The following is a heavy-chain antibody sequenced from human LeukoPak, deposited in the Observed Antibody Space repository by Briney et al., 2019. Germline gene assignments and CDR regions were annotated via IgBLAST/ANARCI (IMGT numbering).Heavy chain of an antibody. CDR1: GGSISSSSYY. CDR2: IYYSGST. Sequence: SETLSLTCTVSGGSISSSSYYWGWIRQPPGKGLEWIGYIYYSGSTYYNPSLKSRVTISVDTSKNQFSLKLSSVTAADTAVYYCARARNYDFWSGYYRRTTYFDYWGQGTLVTVSS. D-gene: IGHD3-3*01. V-gene: IGHV4-30-4*08. J-gene: IGHJ4*02. CDR3: ARARNYDFWSGYYRRTTYFDY.